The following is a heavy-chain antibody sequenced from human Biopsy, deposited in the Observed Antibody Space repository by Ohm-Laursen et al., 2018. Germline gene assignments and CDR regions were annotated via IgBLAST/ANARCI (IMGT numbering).Heavy chain of an antibody. CDR1: EFTFSGYS. CDR2: INVYSNKK. CDR3: ARSPGRDRMDV. Sequence: GSLRLSCSASEFTFSGYSMNWVRQAPGRGLEWVSYINVYSNKKYYADSVKGRFIVSRDNDKNSLYLQMNSLRAEDTAVYHCARSPGRDRMDVWGQGTPVIVSS. V-gene: IGHV3-48*04. D-gene: IGHD1-14*01. J-gene: IGHJ6*02.